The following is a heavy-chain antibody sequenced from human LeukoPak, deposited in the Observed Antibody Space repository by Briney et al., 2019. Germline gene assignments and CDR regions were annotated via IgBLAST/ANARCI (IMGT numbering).Heavy chain of an antibody. J-gene: IGHJ4*02. CDR2: IYHGGST. CDR3: ARDGAAAGMALGY. Sequence: SETLSLTCAVSGGSISSSNWWCWVRQPPGKGLEWIGEIYHGGSTNYNPSLKSRVTISVDKSKNQFSLKLSSVTAADTAVYYCARDGAAAGMALGYWGQGTLVTVSS. CDR1: GGSISSSNW. D-gene: IGHD6-13*01. V-gene: IGHV4-4*02.